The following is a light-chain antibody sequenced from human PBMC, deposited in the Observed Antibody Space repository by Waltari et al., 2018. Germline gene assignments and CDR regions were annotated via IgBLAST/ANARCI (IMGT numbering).Light chain of an antibody. V-gene: IGLV6-57*02. CDR3: QSYDNNNNVV. CDR1: SGSIVNNY. CDR2: GVT. Sequence: NFMLTQPHSVSESPGKTVTISCTGSSGSIVNNYVQWYPQRPGSAPPIVIYGVTQRPSGSPVRFSGSIDSSSNSASLTISGRKTEDEAAYNGQSYDNNNNVVFGGGTKLTVL. J-gene: IGLJ2*01.